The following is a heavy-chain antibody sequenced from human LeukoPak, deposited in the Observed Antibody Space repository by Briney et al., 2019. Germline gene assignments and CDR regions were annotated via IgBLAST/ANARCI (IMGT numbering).Heavy chain of an antibody. CDR1: GGTFSSYA. CDR3: ARERGTYYYNSSGHFDY. J-gene: IGHJ4*02. D-gene: IGHD3-22*01. CDR2: IIPIFRTT. V-gene: IGHV1-69*06. Sequence: ASVKVSRKASGGTFSSYAISWVRQAPGQGLEWMGRIIPIFRTTNYAQKFQGRVTITADKSTSTAYMELSSLRSEDTAVYYCARERGTYYYNSSGHFDYWGQGTLVTVSS.